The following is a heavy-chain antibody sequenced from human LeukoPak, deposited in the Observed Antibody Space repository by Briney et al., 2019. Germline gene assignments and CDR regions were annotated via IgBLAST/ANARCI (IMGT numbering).Heavy chain of an antibody. CDR2: IIPIFGTA. V-gene: IGHV1-69*13. J-gene: IGHJ4*02. CDR1: RGTFSSYA. CDR3: ARSTYSSSWFTDYFDY. Sequence: ASVKVSCKASRGTFSSYAISWVRQAPGQGLEWMGGIIPIFGTANYAQKFQGRVTITADESTSTAYMELSSLRSEDTAVYYCARSTYSSSWFTDYFDYWGQGTLVTVSS. D-gene: IGHD6-13*01.